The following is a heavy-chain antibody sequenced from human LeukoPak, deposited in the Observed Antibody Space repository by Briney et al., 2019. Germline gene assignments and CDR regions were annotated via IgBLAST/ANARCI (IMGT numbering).Heavy chain of an antibody. CDR1: GFTFSSHA. D-gene: IGHD2-2*01. J-gene: IGHJ4*02. V-gene: IGHV3-23*01. CDR3: ARDQAFYFSYADY. CDR2: IIGSGVNT. Sequence: GGSLRLSCAASGFTFSSHAMNWVRQTPGKGLEWVSSIIGSGVNTYHADSVKGRFTISRDNSKNTVYMQMDSLRAEDTALYYCARDQAFYFSYADYWGQGTLVTVSS.